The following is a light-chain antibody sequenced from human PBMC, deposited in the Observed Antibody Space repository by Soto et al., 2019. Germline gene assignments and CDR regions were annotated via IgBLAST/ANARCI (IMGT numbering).Light chain of an antibody. J-gene: IGKJ1*01. V-gene: IGKV1-39*01. CDR1: QSISSY. CDR2: AAS. Sequence: DLQMTQSPSSLSASVGDRVTITCRASQSISSYLNWYQQKPGKAPKLLIYAASSLQSGVPSRFSGSGSGTDFTLTINSLQPEDSATYYCQQSYSTPQTFGQGTKVEIK. CDR3: QQSYSTPQT.